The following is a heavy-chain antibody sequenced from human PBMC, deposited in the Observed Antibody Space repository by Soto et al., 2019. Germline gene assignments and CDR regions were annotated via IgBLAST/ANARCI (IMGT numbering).Heavy chain of an antibody. CDR2: FHYSGST. J-gene: IGHJ6*02. Sequence: ASETLSLTCTVSGDSVSSGSYYWSWIRQPPGKGLEWIGHFHYSGSTNYKPSLKSRVTMSLHTSKNQFSLKLSSVTAADTAVYYCARFGLYSGSYRSYYYYGMDVWGQGTTVTVSS. D-gene: IGHD1-26*01. CDR1: GDSVSSGSYY. CDR3: ARFGLYSGSYRSYYYYGMDV. V-gene: IGHV4-61*01.